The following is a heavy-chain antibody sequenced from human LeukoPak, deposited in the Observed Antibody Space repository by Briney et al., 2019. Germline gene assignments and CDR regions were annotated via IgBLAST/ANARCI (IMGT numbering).Heavy chain of an antibody. J-gene: IGHJ4*02. CDR3: ARVMSGSGSKYVDY. CDR2: ISSTGETS. Sequence: PGGSLRLSCAAPGFTFSSFPMQWVRQVPGKGLEYVSAISSTGETSYYANSVKGRFTISRDNSKNTLHLQMGSLRAEDMAVYYCARVMSGSGSKYVDYWGQGTLVTVSS. V-gene: IGHV3-64*01. CDR1: GFTFSSFP. D-gene: IGHD3-10*01.